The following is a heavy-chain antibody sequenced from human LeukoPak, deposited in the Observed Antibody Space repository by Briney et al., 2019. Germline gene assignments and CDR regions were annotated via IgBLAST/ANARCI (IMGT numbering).Heavy chain of an antibody. CDR2: ISSSGSTI. D-gene: IGHD6-13*01. J-gene: IGHJ5*02. CDR1: GFTFSDYY. CDR3: ARGTPSSSWYRNWFDP. V-gene: IGHV3-11*01. Sequence: GGSLRLSCAASGFTFSDYYMSWIRQAPGKGLEWVSYISSSGSTIYYADSVKGRFTISRDNAKNSLDLQMNSLRAEDTAVYYCARGTPSSSWYRNWFDPWGQGTLVTVSS.